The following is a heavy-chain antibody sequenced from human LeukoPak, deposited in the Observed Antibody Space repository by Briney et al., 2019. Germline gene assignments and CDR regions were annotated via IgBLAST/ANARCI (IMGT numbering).Heavy chain of an antibody. CDR2: IGSSSSTI. CDR1: GFTFSSYS. Sequence: GSLRLSCAASGFTFSSYSMNWVRQAPGKGLEWVSYIGSSSSTIYYADSVKGRFTISRDNAKNSLYLQMNSLRDEDTAVYYCASPGYYYDSSGYYPWGQGTLVTVSS. D-gene: IGHD3-22*01. CDR3: ASPGYYYDSSGYYP. V-gene: IGHV3-48*02. J-gene: IGHJ5*02.